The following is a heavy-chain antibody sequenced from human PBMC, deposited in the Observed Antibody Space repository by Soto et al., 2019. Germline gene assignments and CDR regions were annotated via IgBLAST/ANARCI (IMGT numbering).Heavy chain of an antibody. Sequence: QVHLVQSGAEVKKPGSSVKVSCKAIGGTFSSYAFSWVRQAPGQGLEWMGGIMPFFGSGNYAQKFQGRVNIPADESTSSVYLELSSLRSEDTAVYYCARDKGGDYSHVVYWGQGTLVTVSS. CDR1: GGTFSSYA. CDR2: IMPFFGSG. V-gene: IGHV1-69*01. J-gene: IGHJ4*02. CDR3: ARDKGGDYSHVVY. D-gene: IGHD2-21*01.